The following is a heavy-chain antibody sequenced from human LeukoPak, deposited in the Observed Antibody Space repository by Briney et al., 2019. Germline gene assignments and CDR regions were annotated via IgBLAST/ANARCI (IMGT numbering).Heavy chain of an antibody. V-gene: IGHV3-11*01. CDR2: ISSSGSTM. CDR1: GFIFSDYY. Sequence: PGGSLRLSCAASGFIFSDYYMGWIRQAPGKGLEWVSYISSSGSTMYYTDSVKGRFTISRDNAKDSLYLQMNSLRAEDTAVYYCTRDPGSGYEEHFDYWGQGTLVTVSS. D-gene: IGHD5-12*01. CDR3: TRDPGSGYEEHFDY. J-gene: IGHJ4*02.